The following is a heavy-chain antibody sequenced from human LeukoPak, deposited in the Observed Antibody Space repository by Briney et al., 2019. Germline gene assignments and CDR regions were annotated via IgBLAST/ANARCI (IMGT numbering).Heavy chain of an antibody. Sequence: SETLSLTCTVSGGSISSSSYYWGWIRQPPGKGLEWIGHIYHSGSTYYNPSLKSRVTISVDRSKNQFSLKLSSVTAADTAVYYCARAVGATNFDYWGQGTLVTVSS. D-gene: IGHD1-26*01. J-gene: IGHJ4*02. CDR2: IYHSGST. V-gene: IGHV4-39*07. CDR3: ARAVGATNFDY. CDR1: GGSISSSSYY.